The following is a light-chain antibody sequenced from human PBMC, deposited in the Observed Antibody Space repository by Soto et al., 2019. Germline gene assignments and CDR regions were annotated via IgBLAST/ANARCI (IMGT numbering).Light chain of an antibody. J-gene: IGKJ1*01. CDR2: NVS. CDR3: MHSIDWPWT. CDR1: LSLVFSDGNTY. V-gene: IGKV2-30*01. Sequence: VVTQSPPSLSVTLVQPASISCXSGLSLVFSDGNTYLHWFQQRPGQSPRRLIDNVSNRDSGVPDRFSGSGSGTDFTLEISRVEAEDVGMYYCMHSIDWPWTFGQGTKEDIK.